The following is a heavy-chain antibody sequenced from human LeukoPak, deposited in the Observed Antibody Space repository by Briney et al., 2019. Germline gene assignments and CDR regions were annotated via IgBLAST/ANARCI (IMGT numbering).Heavy chain of an antibody. Sequence: GGSLRLSCAASGFTFSSYCMSWVRQAPGKGLEWVGRIKSKTDGGTTDYAAPVKGRFTISRDDSKNTLYLQMNSLKTEDTAVYYCTTIVYGDYEIDYWGQGTLVTVSS. D-gene: IGHD4-17*01. V-gene: IGHV3-15*01. CDR3: TTIVYGDYEIDY. CDR1: GFTFSSYC. J-gene: IGHJ4*02. CDR2: IKSKTDGGTT.